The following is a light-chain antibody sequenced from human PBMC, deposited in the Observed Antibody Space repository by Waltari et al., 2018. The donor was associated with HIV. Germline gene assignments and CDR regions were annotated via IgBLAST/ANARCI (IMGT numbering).Light chain of an antibody. J-gene: IGKJ1*01. V-gene: IGKV3-11*01. CDR3: QQYGSSPSWT. CDR2: DAS. CDR1: QSVGTY. Sequence: EIVLTQSPATLSLSPGERATLSCRASQSVGTYLAWYQQKPGQAPRLLIYDASNRATGIPARFSGSGSGTDFTLTISSLEPEDFAVYYCQQYGSSPSWTFGQGTKVEIK.